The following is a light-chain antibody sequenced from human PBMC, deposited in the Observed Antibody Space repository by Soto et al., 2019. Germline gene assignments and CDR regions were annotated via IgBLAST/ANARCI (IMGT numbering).Light chain of an antibody. CDR1: QSIKNS. CDR3: QQRSRWPRVT. Sequence: EIVLTQSPATLSLSPGDRATLSCRASQSIKNSLVWYQQKAGQAPRLLIFDTSIRAIDIPARFSGSGSGTDFTLTISSLEPEDFAVYYCQQRSRWPRVTFGQGTRLEIK. CDR2: DTS. V-gene: IGKV3-11*01. J-gene: IGKJ5*01.